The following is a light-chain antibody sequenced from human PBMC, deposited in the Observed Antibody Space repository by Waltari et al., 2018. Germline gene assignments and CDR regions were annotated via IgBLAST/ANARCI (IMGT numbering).Light chain of an antibody. Sequence: SSELTQDPAVSVALGQTVRITCQVDILRSYYASWYQQKPGQAPVLVIYGKNNRPSGIPDLFSGSSSGNTASLTITGAQAEDEADYYCNSRDSSGNHLVFGGGTKLTVL. V-gene: IGLV3-19*01. CDR3: NSRDSSGNHLV. J-gene: IGLJ3*02. CDR1: ILRSYY. CDR2: GKN.